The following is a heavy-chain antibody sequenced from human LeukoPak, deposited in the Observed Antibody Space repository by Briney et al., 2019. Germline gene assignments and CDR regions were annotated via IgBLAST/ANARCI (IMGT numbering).Heavy chain of an antibody. J-gene: IGHJ4*02. V-gene: IGHV3-11*04. CDR1: GFTFSDYY. CDR2: ISSSGSTI. Sequence: GGSLRLSCAASGFTFSDYYMSWIRQAPGKGLEWVAYISSSGSTIYYADSVKGRFTIPRDNGKNSLYLQMNSLRAEDTAVYYCARDYDVNYDCWSGSASAGYWGQGTLVTVSS. CDR3: ARDYDVNYDCWSGSASAGY. D-gene: IGHD3-3*01.